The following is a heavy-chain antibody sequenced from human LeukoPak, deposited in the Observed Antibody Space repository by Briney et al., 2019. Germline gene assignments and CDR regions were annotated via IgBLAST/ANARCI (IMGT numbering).Heavy chain of an antibody. CDR2: IIPIFGTA. J-gene: IGHJ4*02. CDR3: ARKVDTAYYYDSSGYYDY. CDR1: GGTFSSYA. D-gene: IGHD3-22*01. V-gene: IGHV1-69*13. Sequence: GASVKVSCKASGGTFSSYAISWVRQAPGQGLEWMGGIIPIFGTANYAQKFQGRVTITADESTSTAYMELSSLRSGDTAVYYCARKVDTAYYYDSSGYYDYWGQGTLVTVSS.